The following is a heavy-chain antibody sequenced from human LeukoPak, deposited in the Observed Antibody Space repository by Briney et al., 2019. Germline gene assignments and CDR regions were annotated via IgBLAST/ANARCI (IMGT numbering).Heavy chain of an antibody. CDR1: GGSISSGSYY. CDR2: IYSSGST. V-gene: IGHV4-61*02. D-gene: IGHD6-19*01. CDR3: ARRKKQWLVVSWFDP. J-gene: IGHJ5*02. Sequence: SETLSLTCTVSGGSISSGSYYWSWIRQPAGKGLEWIGRIYSSGSTNYNPSLKSRVTISLDTSKNQFSLKLSSVTAADTAVYYCARRKKQWLVVSWFDPWGQGTLVTVSS.